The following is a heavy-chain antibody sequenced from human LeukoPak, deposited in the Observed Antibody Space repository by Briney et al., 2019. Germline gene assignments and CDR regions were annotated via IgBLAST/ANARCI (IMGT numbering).Heavy chain of an antibody. Sequence: PGGSLRLSCVGSGFTFSDHYMDWVRQAPGKGLEWVGRSRNKANSYTTQYAASVKGRFTISRDDSKNSLYLQMNSLKTEDTAVYYCAISSGWYYFDYWGQGTLVTISS. CDR1: GFTFSDHY. J-gene: IGHJ4*02. CDR2: SRNKANSYTT. V-gene: IGHV3-72*01. D-gene: IGHD6-19*01. CDR3: AISSGWYYFDY.